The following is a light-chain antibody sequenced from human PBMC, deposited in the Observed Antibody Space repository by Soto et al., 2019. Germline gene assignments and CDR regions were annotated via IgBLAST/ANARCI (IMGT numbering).Light chain of an antibody. V-gene: IGKV1-8*01. J-gene: IGKJ5*01. Sequence: AIRMTQSPSSFSASPGDRVTITCRASQGISSYLAWYQQKPGKAPKLLIYAASTLQSGVPSRFSGSGSGTDFTLTISCLQSEDFAVYYCQLRNNWPPSITFGQGTRLEI. CDR3: QLRNNWPPSIT. CDR1: QGISSY. CDR2: AAS.